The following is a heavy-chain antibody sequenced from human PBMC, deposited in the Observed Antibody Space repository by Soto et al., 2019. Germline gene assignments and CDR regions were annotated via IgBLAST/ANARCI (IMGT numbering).Heavy chain of an antibody. J-gene: IGHJ4*02. D-gene: IGHD1-26*01. CDR2: ITPSSTTI. CDR3: ATNSAREAG. CDR1: GFTFSGYS. Sequence: EVQLVESGGGFVQPGGSLRLSCAASGFTFSGYSMNWVRQAPGKGLEWISYITPSSTTIYYADSVKGRFTISRDNAKNSLYLQINSLRDEDTAVYYCATNSAREAGWGQGTLVTVSS. V-gene: IGHV3-48*02.